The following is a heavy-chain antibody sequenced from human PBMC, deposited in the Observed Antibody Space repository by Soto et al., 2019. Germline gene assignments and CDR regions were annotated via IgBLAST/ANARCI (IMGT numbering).Heavy chain of an antibody. CDR2: ISWTSGMK. J-gene: IGHJ4*02. CDR3: EKDIVRLGEYKEFDH. V-gene: IGHV3-9*01. D-gene: IGHD3-10*01. CDR1: GFTFGDYA. Sequence: GGSLRLSCAASGFTFGDYAMHWVRQAPGKGLEWVSGISWTSGMKGYADSVKGRFTISRDNAKNSLYLQMNSLRAEDTALYYCEKDIVRLGEYKEFDHWGQGTLVTVYS.